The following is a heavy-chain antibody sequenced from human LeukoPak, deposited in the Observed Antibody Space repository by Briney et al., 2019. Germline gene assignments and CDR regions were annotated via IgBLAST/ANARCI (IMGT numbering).Heavy chain of an antibody. V-gene: IGHV4-61*02. CDR1: GGSVSGGSYY. D-gene: IGHD6-13*01. J-gene: IGHJ5*02. Sequence: SQTLSLTCTVSGGSVSGGSYYWSWIRQPAGKGLEWIGRIYTSGSTNYNPSLKSRVTISVDTSKNQFSLKLSSVTAADTAVYYCARDYPKYSSSWYYWFDPWGQGTLVTVSS. CDR2: IYTSGST. CDR3: ARDYPKYSSSWYYWFDP.